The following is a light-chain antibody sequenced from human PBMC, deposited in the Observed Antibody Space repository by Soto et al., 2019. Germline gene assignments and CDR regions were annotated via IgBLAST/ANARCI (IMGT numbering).Light chain of an antibody. CDR1: SSNIGNNY. Sequence: QSVLTQPPSVSAAPGQNVTISCSGTSSNIGNNYVSWYQHLPGTAPRILIYDNYKRPSGIPDRLSGFKSGTSATLGITGLQTGDEADYYCGTWDTSLRVFYVFGSGTKVTVL. J-gene: IGLJ1*01. CDR2: DNY. V-gene: IGLV1-51*01. CDR3: GTWDTSLRVFYV.